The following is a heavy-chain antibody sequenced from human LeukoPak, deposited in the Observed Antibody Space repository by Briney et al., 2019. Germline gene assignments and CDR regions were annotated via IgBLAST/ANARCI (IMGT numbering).Heavy chain of an antibody. CDR2: IKQDGSEK. Sequence: GGSLRLSCAASGFIFSSDWMNWVCQAPGKGLEWVANIKQDGSEKYYVASVKGRFTISRDNAKNSLYLQMNSLRADDTAVYYCARGLRWPDFGGQGTLVTVSS. V-gene: IGHV3-7*03. D-gene: IGHD4-23*01. CDR1: GFIFSSDW. CDR3: ARGLRWPDF. J-gene: IGHJ4*02.